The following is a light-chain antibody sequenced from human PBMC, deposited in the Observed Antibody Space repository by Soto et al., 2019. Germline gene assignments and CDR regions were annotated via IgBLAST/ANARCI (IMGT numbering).Light chain of an antibody. J-gene: IGKJ2*02. CDR3: HQYNNWPPGT. V-gene: IGKV3-15*01. Sequence: EIVMTQSPATLSVSPGERATLSCRASQSISSNFAWYQQKPGQAPSLLLYGASTRATGIPARFSGSGSGTDFTLTISSLQAEDFAVYYCHQYNNWPPGTFGQGTKLDIK. CDR1: QSISSN. CDR2: GAS.